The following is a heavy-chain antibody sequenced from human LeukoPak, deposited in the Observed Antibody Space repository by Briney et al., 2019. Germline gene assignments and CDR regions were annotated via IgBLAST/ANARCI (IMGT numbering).Heavy chain of an antibody. Sequence: PGGSLRLSCAASGFTFSNAWMSWVRQAPGKGLEWVGRIKSKTDGGTTDYAAPVKGRFTISRDDSKNTLYLQMNSLKTGDTAVYYCTTDTAAAGTNYFDYWGQGTLVTVSS. CDR1: GFTFSNAW. V-gene: IGHV3-15*01. CDR3: TTDTAAAGTNYFDY. CDR2: IKSKTDGGTT. J-gene: IGHJ4*02. D-gene: IGHD6-13*01.